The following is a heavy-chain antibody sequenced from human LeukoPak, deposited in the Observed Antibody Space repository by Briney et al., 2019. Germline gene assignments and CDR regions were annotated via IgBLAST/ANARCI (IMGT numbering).Heavy chain of an antibody. V-gene: IGHV6-1*01. J-gene: IGHJ5*02. CDR3: ARVRVAAAGPKSPVWFDP. CDR1: GDSVSSNSAA. D-gene: IGHD6-13*01. CDR2: TYYRSKWYN. Sequence: SQILSLTCAISGDSVSSNSAAWNWIRQSPSRGLEWLGRTYYRSKWYNDYAVSVKSRITINPDTSKNQFSLQLNSVTPEDTAVYYCARVRVAAAGPKSPVWFDPWGQGTLVTVSS.